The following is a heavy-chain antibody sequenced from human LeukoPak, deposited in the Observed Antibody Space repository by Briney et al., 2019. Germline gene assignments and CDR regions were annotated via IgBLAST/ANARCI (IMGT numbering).Heavy chain of an antibody. J-gene: IGHJ4*02. D-gene: IGHD3-22*01. Sequence: PSETLSLTCTVSGGSISTSSYYWGWIRQPPGKGLDWIGTIYYSGSTYYNPSLKSRVTISVDTSKKQFYLKLRSVTAADTAVYYCARHYTESGFYYSFDHWGQGTLVTVSS. CDR3: ARHYTESGFYYSFDH. V-gene: IGHV4-39*01. CDR1: GGSISTSSYY. CDR2: IYYSGST.